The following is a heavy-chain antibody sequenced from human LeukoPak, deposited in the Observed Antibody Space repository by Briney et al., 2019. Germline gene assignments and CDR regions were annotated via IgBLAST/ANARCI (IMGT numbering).Heavy chain of an antibody. CDR1: GYTFTGYY. J-gene: IGHJ4*02. CDR2: INPNSGGT. Sequence: ASVKVSCKASGYTFTGYYMHWVRQAPGQGLEWMGRINPNSGGTNYAQKFQGRVTMTRDTSISTAYMELSRLRSDDTAVYYCAREPSNPYYYGPGSLFDYWGQGTLVTVSS. D-gene: IGHD3-10*01. CDR3: AREPSNPYYYGPGSLFDY. V-gene: IGHV1-2*06.